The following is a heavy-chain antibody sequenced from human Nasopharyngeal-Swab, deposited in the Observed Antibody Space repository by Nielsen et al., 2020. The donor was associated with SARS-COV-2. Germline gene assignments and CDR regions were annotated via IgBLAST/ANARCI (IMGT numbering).Heavy chain of an antibody. CDR1: GFTFSSYT. Sequence: GESLKISCAASGFTFSSYTMDWVRQAPGKGPEWVSAISGSGGGTWYADSVRGRFTVSRDNSKNTLYLQMNSLRAEDTAVYYCANRRGSSWHPYCFDFWGQGTLVTVSS. J-gene: IGHJ4*02. V-gene: IGHV3-23*01. CDR2: ISGSGGGT. D-gene: IGHD6-13*01. CDR3: ANRRGSSWHPYCFDF.